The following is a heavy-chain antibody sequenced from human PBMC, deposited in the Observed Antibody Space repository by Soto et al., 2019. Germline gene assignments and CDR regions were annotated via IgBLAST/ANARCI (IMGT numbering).Heavy chain of an antibody. CDR2: ISSSSSYI. J-gene: IGHJ4*02. D-gene: IGHD6-13*01. V-gene: IGHV3-21*04. Sequence: GGSLRLSCAASGFTFSSYSMNWVRQAPGKGLEWVSSISSSSSYIYYADSVKGRFTISRDNAKNSLYLQMNSLRAEDTAVYYCAKDREYSSFQDYWGQGTLVTVSS. CDR3: AKDREYSSFQDY. CDR1: GFTFSSYS.